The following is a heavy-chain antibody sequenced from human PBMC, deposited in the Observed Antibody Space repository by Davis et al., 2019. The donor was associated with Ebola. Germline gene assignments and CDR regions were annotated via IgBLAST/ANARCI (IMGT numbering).Heavy chain of an antibody. V-gene: IGHV5-51*01. Sequence: GESLKISCHGSGYSFTSYWIAWVRQPPAKGLEWMGIIYPGDSDTRYSPSFEGQVTISVDRSISTAYLQWSSLKASDTAMYYCAKQESLYGSSDYWGQGTLVTVSS. CDR3: AKQESLYGSSDY. J-gene: IGHJ4*02. CDR2: IYPGDSDT. D-gene: IGHD3-22*01. CDR1: GYSFTSYW.